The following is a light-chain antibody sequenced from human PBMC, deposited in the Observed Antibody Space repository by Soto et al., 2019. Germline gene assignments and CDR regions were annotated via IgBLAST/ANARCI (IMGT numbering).Light chain of an antibody. V-gene: IGKV3-20*01. CDR2: GAS. J-gene: IGKJ1*01. CDR1: QSISSNH. Sequence: EIVLTQSPGTLSVSPGERATLSCRASQSISSNHLAWYQQKPGQAPSLLIYGASSRATGIPDRFSGSGSGTDFALTISGLEPEDTAIYYCQQYVGWTFGQGTKVEVK. CDR3: QQYVGWT.